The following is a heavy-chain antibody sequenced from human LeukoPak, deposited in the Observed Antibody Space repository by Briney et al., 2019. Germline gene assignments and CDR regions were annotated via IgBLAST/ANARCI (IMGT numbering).Heavy chain of an antibody. J-gene: IGHJ3*02. CDR3: ARPAIMMATIPTGAFDI. Sequence: GGSLRLSCAAPGFTFSGYWMSWVRQAPGKGLEWVANIKQDGSEKYYVDSVKGRFTISRDNAKNSLYLQMNSLRVEDMAVYYCARPAIMMATIPTGAFDIWGQGTMVTVSS. CDR2: IKQDGSEK. CDR1: GFTFSGYW. V-gene: IGHV3-7*01. D-gene: IGHD5-24*01.